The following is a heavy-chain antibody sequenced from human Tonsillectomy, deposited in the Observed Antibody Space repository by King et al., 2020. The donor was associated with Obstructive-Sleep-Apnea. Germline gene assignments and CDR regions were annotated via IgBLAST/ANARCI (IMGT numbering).Heavy chain of an antibody. V-gene: IGHV3-66*01. CDR1: GFTVSTNY. Sequence: VQLVQSGGTLVQPGGSLRLSCAASGFTVSTNYMSWVRQAPGKGLEWVSIIYSDGSAYYADSVKGRFTISRDNSKNTLYLQMNSLRAEDTAVYYLARGRDYVRGYGMDVWGQGTTVTVSS. CDR2: IYSDGSA. J-gene: IGHJ6*02. CDR3: ARGRDYVRGYGMDV. D-gene: IGHD3-10*02.